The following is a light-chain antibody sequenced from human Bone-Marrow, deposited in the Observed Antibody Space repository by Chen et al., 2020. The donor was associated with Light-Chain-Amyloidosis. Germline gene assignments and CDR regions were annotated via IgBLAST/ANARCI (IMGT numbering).Light chain of an antibody. J-gene: IGLJ1*01. CDR1: SSDVGGDNH. CDR3: SSYTITNTLV. V-gene: IGLV2-14*01. Sequence: QSALTQTASVSGSPGQSSTISCTGTSSDVGGDNHVSWYQQHPDKAPKLMIYEVTTRPSWVPDRFSGSKSANTASLTISGLQTEAEADYFCSSYTITNTLVFGSGTRVTVL. CDR2: EVT.